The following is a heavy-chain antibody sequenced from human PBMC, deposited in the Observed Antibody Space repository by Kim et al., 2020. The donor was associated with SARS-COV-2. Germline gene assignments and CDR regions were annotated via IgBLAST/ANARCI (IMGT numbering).Heavy chain of an antibody. Sequence: SVKVSCKASGGTFSSYAISWVRQAPGQGLEWMGGIIPIFGTANYAQKFQGRVTITADKSTSTAYMELSSLRSEDTAVYYCAVAVEMATNFDYWGQGTLVTVSS. CDR2: IIPIFGTA. CDR3: AVAVEMATNFDY. CDR1: GGTFSSYA. D-gene: IGHD5-12*01. J-gene: IGHJ4*02. V-gene: IGHV1-69*06.